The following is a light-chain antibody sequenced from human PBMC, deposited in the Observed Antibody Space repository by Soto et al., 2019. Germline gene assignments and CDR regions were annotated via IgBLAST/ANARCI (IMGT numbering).Light chain of an antibody. CDR3: TSYTSSSTYV. Sequence: QSALTQPASVSGSPGQSITISCTGTSSDVGGYNYVSWYQHHPGKAPKLIIYEVSNRPSGVSNRFSGSKSGNTASLTVSRLQGEDEADYYCTSYTSSSTYVFGTGTKVTVL. CDR2: EVS. CDR1: SSDVGGYNY. J-gene: IGLJ1*01. V-gene: IGLV2-14*01.